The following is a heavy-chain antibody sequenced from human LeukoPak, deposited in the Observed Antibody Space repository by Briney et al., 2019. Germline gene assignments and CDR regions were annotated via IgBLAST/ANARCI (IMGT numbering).Heavy chain of an antibody. Sequence: SETLSLTCTVSGGSISSSSYYWGWIRQPPGKGLEWIGSIHYSGSTHYNPSLKSRVAISVDTSKNQFSLKLRSVTAADTAVYYCASHPPIGALDIWGRGTMVTGSS. J-gene: IGHJ3*02. D-gene: IGHD3-16*01. V-gene: IGHV4-39*01. CDR1: GGSISSSSYY. CDR3: ASHPPIGALDI. CDR2: IHYSGST.